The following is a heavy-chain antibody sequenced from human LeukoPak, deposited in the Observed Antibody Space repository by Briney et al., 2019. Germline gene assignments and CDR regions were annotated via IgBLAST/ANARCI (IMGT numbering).Heavy chain of an antibody. V-gene: IGHV3-48*03. CDR3: ARAPYTIFGAMDV. D-gene: IGHD3-3*01. J-gene: IGHJ6*03. CDR1: GFTFSSYE. Sequence: HPGGSLRLSCAASGFTFSSYEMNWVRQAPGKRLEWVSYISSSGSTIYYADSVKGRFTISRDNAKNSLYLQMNSLRAEDTAVYYCARAPYTIFGAMDVWGKGTTVTVSS. CDR2: ISSSGSTI.